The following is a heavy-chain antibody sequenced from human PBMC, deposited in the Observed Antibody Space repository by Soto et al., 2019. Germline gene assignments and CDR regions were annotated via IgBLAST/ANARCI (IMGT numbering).Heavy chain of an antibody. V-gene: IGHV3-23*01. D-gene: IGHD2-15*01. CDR1: VFTFSSYA. CDR2: VSIGGST. CDR3: AKRRGAGGHFDY. Sequence: GGSLRLSCAASVFTFSSYAMGWVRQGPGKGLEWVAVVSIGGSTHYADSVRGRFTISRDNSKNTLSLQMNSLTAEDTAVYFCAKRRGAGGHFDYWGQGALVTVSS. J-gene: IGHJ4*02.